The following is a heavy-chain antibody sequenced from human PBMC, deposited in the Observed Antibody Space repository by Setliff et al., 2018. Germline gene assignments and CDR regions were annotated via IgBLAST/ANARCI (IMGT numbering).Heavy chain of an antibody. CDR1: GGTFSSYA. CDR2: IIPILGIA. CDR3: ARDYPADSSGWYPYYYGMDV. J-gene: IGHJ6*02. D-gene: IGHD6-19*01. Sequence: ASVKVSCKASGGTFSSYAISWVRQAPGQGLEWMGGIIPILGIANYAQKFQGRVTITADESTSTAYMELSSLRSEDTAVYYCARDYPADSSGWYPYYYGMDVWGQGTTVT. V-gene: IGHV1-69*10.